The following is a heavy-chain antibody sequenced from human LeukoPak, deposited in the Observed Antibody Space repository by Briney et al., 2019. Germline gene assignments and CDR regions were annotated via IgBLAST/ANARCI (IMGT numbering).Heavy chain of an antibody. CDR3: ARDLGSFTFDFDY. CDR2: IIPIFGTA. CDR1: GGTFSNYA. V-gene: IGHV1-69*13. Sequence: SVKVSCKASGGTFSNYAISWVRQAPGQALEWMGGIIPIFGTANYAQKFQGRVTITADESTSTAYMELSSLRSDDTAVYYCARDLGSFTFDFDYWGQGTLVTVSS. D-gene: IGHD1-26*01. J-gene: IGHJ4*02.